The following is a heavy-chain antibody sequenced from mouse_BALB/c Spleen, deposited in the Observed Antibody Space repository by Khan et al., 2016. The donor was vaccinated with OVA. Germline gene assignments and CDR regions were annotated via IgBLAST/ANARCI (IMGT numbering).Heavy chain of an antibody. CDR3: ASELGRYYALDY. V-gene: IGHV3-2*02. J-gene: IGHJ4*01. D-gene: IGHD4-1*01. CDR2: ISYSGST. Sequence: EVQLQESGPGLVKPSQSLSLTCTVTGYSITSDYAWNWIRQFPGNKLEWMGYISYSGSTTYNPSLKSRTSITRDTSKDQFFLQLKSVTSEGTATYYCASELGRYYALDYWGQGTSVTVSS. CDR1: GYSITSDYA.